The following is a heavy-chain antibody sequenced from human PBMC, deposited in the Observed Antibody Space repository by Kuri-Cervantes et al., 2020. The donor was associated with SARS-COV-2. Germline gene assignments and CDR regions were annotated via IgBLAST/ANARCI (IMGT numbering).Heavy chain of an antibody. J-gene: IGHJ6*02. CDR2: ISGSGGST. D-gene: IGHD6-19*01. CDR1: RFTFRSYE. Sequence: GRPLRLSCAASRFTFRSYEMNWVRQAPGKGLEWVSAISGSGGSTYYADSVKGRFTISRDNSKNTLYLQMNSLRAEDTAVYYCAKDRLSSWHHQYGMDVWGQGTTVTVSS. CDR3: AKDRLSSWHHQYGMDV. V-gene: IGHV3-23*01.